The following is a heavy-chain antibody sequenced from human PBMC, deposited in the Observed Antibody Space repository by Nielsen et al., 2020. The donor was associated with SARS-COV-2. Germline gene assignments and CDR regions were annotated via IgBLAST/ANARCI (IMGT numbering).Heavy chain of an antibody. V-gene: IGHV4-39*07. D-gene: IGHD3-22*01. J-gene: IGHJ4*02. Sequence: SETLSLTCSVSAGSISSRTHYWAWIRQTPGKGLEWIGSIYYSGSTFYNPSLKSRVTMSVDKSQNQFSLRLTSVTAADTGVYFCAREGAREQRPLYYHDDVGTPKGLFDYWGQGAPVNVSP. CDR1: AGSISSRTHY. CDR3: AREGAREQRPLYYHDDVGTPKGLFDY. CDR2: IYYSGST.